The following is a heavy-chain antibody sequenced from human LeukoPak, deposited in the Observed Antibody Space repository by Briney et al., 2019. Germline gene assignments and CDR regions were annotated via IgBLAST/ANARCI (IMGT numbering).Heavy chain of an antibody. CDR3: ARTGGGGNWKFDY. J-gene: IGHJ4*02. Sequence: GGSLRLSCAASGFTFSSYGMNWVCHAPGQGLDRVSSINSSSSYIYYPVPEEGRFTISRDNHKNSLYLQMNCLSAEHTAVYYCARTGGGGNWKFDYWGQGTLVTVSS. CDR1: GFTFSSYG. V-gene: IGHV3-21*01. CDR2: INSSSSYI. D-gene: IGHD4-23*01.